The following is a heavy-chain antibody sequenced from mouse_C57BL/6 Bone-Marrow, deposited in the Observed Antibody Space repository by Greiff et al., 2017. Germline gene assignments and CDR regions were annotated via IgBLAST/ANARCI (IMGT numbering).Heavy chain of an antibody. D-gene: IGHD1-1*01. CDR2: IYPRDGST. J-gene: IGHJ1*03. V-gene: IGHV1-85*01. CDR3: DYYGSGYY. CDR1: GYTFTSYD. Sequence: QVQLQQSGPELVKPGASVKLSCKASGYTFTSYDINWVKQRPGQGLEWIGWIYPRDGSTKYNAKFKGKATLTVDTSSSTAYMELHSLTSEDSAVYFCDYYGSGYYWGTGTTVTVSS.